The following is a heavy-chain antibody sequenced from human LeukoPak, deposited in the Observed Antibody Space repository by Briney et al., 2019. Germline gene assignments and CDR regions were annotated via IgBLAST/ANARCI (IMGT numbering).Heavy chain of an antibody. V-gene: IGHV4-34*01. J-gene: IGHJ4*02. CDR1: GVSFSGYY. Sequence: SQTLSLTCAVYGVSFSGYYWSWIRQPPGKGLEWIGEINHSGSTNYNPSLKSRVTISVDTSKNQFSLKLSSVTAADTAVYYCARDGPPSAAAFDYWGQGTLVTVSS. CDR3: ARDGPPSAAAFDY. CDR2: INHSGST. D-gene: IGHD6-13*01.